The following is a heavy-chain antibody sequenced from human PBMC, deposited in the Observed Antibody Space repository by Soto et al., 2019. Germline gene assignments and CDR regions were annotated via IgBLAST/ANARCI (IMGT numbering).Heavy chain of an antibody. D-gene: IGHD7-27*01. J-gene: IGHJ3*02. CDR1: GYTFTSYG. Sequence: ASVKVSCKASGYTFTSYGISWVRQAPGQGLEWMGWISAYNGNTNYAQKLQGRVTMTTDTSTSTAYMELRSLRSDDTAVYYCARDHPQYWGSNAFDIWGQGTMVTVSS. CDR3: ARDHPQYWGSNAFDI. CDR2: ISAYNGNT. V-gene: IGHV1-18*01.